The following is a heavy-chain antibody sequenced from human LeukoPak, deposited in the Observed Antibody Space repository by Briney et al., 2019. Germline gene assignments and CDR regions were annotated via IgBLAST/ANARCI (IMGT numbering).Heavy chain of an antibody. J-gene: IGHJ4*02. CDR1: GGSITNTNY. CDR3: AREGGPYRPLDY. Sequence: SETLSLTCGVSGGSITNTNYWTWVRQPPGKGLEWIGEVNLQGSTNYNPSLMGRVAIAVDTSENHISLQLTSVTAADTAVYYCAREGGPYRPLDYSGQGSLVTVSS. V-gene: IGHV4-4*02. CDR2: VNLQGST.